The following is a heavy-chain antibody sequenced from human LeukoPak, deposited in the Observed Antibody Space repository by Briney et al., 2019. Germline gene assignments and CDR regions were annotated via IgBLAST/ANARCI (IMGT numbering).Heavy chain of an antibody. CDR2: ITYNGGTT. CDR1: GFSFSSYA. Sequence: GGSLRLSCAASGFSFSSYAMHWVRQAPRKGLEYVSAITYNGGTTYYASSVKGRFTISRDNSKSTMYLLMGSLRAEDMAVYYCARGLDPVVPAAIYDYWGQGTLVTVSS. J-gene: IGHJ4*02. V-gene: IGHV3-64*01. D-gene: IGHD2-2*01. CDR3: ARGLDPVVPAAIYDY.